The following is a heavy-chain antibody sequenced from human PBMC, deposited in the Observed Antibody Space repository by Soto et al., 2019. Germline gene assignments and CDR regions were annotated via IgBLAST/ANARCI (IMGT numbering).Heavy chain of an antibody. CDR1: GFTFSSYA. V-gene: IGHV3-30*09. J-gene: IGHJ1*01. CDR2: ISYDGSNK. CDR3: ATIAVAGDAEYFQH. Sequence: QVQLVESGGGVVQPGRSLRLSCAASGFTFSSYAIHWVRQAPGKGLEWVAVISYDGSNKYYADSVEGRFAISRDNSKTTLYLQMNSLRAEDTAVYYGATIAVAGDAEYFQHWGQGTLVTVSS. D-gene: IGHD6-19*01.